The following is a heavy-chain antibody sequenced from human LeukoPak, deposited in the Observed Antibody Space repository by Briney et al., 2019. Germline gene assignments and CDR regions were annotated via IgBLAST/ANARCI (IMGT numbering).Heavy chain of an antibody. CDR1: GYTFTTYS. J-gene: IGHJ1*01. CDR2: ISVNNGGT. Sequence: ASVKVSCTASGYTFTTYSLAWVRQAPGQSLEWMGWISVNNGGTNYAQSFQDRVTLTRDTSTNTAYLELRSLRSDNTAIIYWATVTQPRGYFLHSGQGTLVTVYS. D-gene: IGHD2-2*01. CDR3: ATVTQPRGYFLH. V-gene: IGHV1-18*01.